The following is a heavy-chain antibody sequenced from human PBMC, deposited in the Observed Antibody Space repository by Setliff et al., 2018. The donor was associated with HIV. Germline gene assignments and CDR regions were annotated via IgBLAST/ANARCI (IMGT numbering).Heavy chain of an antibody. CDR2: IYHSGST. J-gene: IGHJ4*02. D-gene: IGHD6-13*01. CDR3: SVTGDGSSWYLRSFDY. CDR1: GGSFSGYY. Sequence: SETLSLTCAVYGGSFSGYYWSWIRQPPGTGLEWNGEIYHSGSTNYNPSLTSRVTILVDTSKNKFSLKLSSVTASDTAVYYCSVTGDGSSWYLRSFDYWGQGTLVTVSS. V-gene: IGHV4-34*01.